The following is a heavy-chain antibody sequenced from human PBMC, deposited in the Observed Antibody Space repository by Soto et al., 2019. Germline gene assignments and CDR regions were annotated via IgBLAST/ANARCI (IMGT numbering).Heavy chain of an antibody. Sequence: ATLSLTCAVYGGSFSGYYWSWIRQPPGKGLEWIGEINHSGSTNYNPSLKSRVTISVDTSKNQFSLKLSSVTAADTAVYYCARGPLRLGELSKYDFDYWGQGTLVTVSS. J-gene: IGHJ4*02. D-gene: IGHD3-16*02. V-gene: IGHV4-34*01. CDR3: ARGPLRLGELSKYDFDY. CDR2: INHSGST. CDR1: GGSFSGYY.